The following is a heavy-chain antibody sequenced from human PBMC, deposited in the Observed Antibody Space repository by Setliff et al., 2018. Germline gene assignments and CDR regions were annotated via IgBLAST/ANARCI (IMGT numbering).Heavy chain of an antibody. CDR2: INHSGNT. J-gene: IGHJ4*02. CDR3: ARGFLRYDSGTYYTY. V-gene: IGHV4-4*02. CDR1: GDSISSGNW. Sequence: SETLSLTCAVSGDSISSGNWWSWVRQPPEKGLEWIGEINHSGNTNYNPSLKSRVTVSIDTSKNHFSLKLSSVTAADTAVYYCARGFLRYDSGTYYTYWGQGTLVTVSS. D-gene: IGHD3-10*01.